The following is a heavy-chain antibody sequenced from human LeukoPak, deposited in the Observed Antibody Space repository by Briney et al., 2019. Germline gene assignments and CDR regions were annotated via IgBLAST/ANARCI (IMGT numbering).Heavy chain of an antibody. D-gene: IGHD6-19*01. V-gene: IGHV3-21*01. CDR1: GFTFSSYS. Sequence: GGSLRLSCAASGFTFSSYSMNWVRQAPGKGLEWVSSISSSSSYIYYADSVKGRFTISRDNAKNSLYLQMNSLRAEDTAVYYCARGEQWLVPRVMVYWGQGTLVTVSS. J-gene: IGHJ4*02. CDR2: ISSSSSYI. CDR3: ARGEQWLVPRVMVY.